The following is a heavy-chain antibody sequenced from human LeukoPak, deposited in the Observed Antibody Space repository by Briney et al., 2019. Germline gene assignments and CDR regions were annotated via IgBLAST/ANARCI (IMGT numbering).Heavy chain of an antibody. D-gene: IGHD3-10*01. V-gene: IGHV4-31*03. CDR2: IYYTGSA. Sequence: SETLSLTCNVSVVAISSSGGYYWSWIRLNPGKGLEWIGHIYYTGSAYYNPSLKSRIAMSVDTSRNQVSLKLTAVTAADTAVYYCASDQGFRGLAFAYWGQGAPVTVSS. CDR3: ASDQGFRGLAFAY. J-gene: IGHJ4*02. CDR1: VVAISSSGGYY.